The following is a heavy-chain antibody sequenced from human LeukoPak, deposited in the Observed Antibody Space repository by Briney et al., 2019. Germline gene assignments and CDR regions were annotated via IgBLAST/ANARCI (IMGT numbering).Heavy chain of an antibody. CDR1: GYTFTSYG. V-gene: IGHV1-18*01. CDR2: ISAYNGNT. Sequence: ASVKVSCKASGYTFTSYGISWVRQAPGQGLEWIGWISAYNGNTNYAQKLQGRVTMTTDTSTSTAYMELSSLRSEDTAVYYCARDGGPGIAAAVNFDYWGQGTLVTVSS. J-gene: IGHJ4*02. CDR3: ARDGGPGIAAAVNFDY. D-gene: IGHD6-13*01.